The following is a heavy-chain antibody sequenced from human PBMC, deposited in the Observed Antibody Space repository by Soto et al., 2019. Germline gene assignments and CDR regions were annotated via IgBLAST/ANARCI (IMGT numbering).Heavy chain of an antibody. CDR1: GGSISSYY. D-gene: IGHD6-13*01. CDR3: ARDDPGIAAAGTNWFDP. J-gene: IGHJ5*02. Sequence: QVQLQESGPGLVKPSETLSLTCTVSGGSISSYYWSWIRPPAGKGLEWIGRIYTSGSTNYNPSLKSRVTTSVDTSKNQCSLKLSSVTAADTAVYYCARDDPGIAAAGTNWFDPWGQGTLVTVSS. CDR2: IYTSGST. V-gene: IGHV4-4*07.